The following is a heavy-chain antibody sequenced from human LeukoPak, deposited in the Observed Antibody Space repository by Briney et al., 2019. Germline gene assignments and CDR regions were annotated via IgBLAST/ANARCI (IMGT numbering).Heavy chain of an antibody. V-gene: IGHV3-23*01. CDR2: INGSGGST. CDR3: ARAAVAGTRRFFDY. D-gene: IGHD6-19*01. CDR1: GFTFSSYA. Sequence: GGSLRLSCAASGFTFSSYAMSWVRQAPGKGLEWVSAINGSGGSTYYADSVKGRFTISRDNSKNTLYLQMNSLRAEDTAVYYCARAAVAGTRRFFDYWGQGTLVTVSS. J-gene: IGHJ4*02.